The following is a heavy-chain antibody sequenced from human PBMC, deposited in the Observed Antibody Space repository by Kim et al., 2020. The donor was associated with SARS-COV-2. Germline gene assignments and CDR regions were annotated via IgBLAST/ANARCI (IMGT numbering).Heavy chain of an antibody. J-gene: IGHJ4*02. CDR2: IWYDGSNK. V-gene: IGHV3-33*06. CDR1: GFTFSNFG. Sequence: GGSLRLSCAASGFTFSNFGMHWVRQAPGKGLEWLAVIWYDGSNKYYADSVKGRFTISRENSQNTLFLEMNSLRAEDTALYYCAKDRGTNWGFDYGGQGTLITVSS. D-gene: IGHD7-27*01. CDR3: AKDRGTNWGFDY.